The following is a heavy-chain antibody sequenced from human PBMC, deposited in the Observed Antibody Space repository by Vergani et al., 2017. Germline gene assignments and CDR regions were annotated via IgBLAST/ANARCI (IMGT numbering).Heavy chain of an antibody. CDR2: ISAYNGNT. CDR1: GYTFTSYG. CDR3: ARVRGDYDFWSGYYQPYTADY. D-gene: IGHD3-3*01. J-gene: IGHJ4*02. V-gene: IGHV1-18*01. Sequence: QVQLVQSGAEVKKPGASVKVSCKASGYTFTSYGISWVRQAPGQGLEWMGWISAYNGNTNYAQKLQGRVTMTTDTSTSTAYMELRSLRSDDTAVYYCARVRGDYDFWSGYYQPYTADYWGQGTLVTVSS.